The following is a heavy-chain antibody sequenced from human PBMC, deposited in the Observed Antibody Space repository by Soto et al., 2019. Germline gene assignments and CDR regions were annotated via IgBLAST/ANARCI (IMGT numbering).Heavy chain of an antibody. CDR2: VITNDDRT. J-gene: IGHJ4*02. CDR1: GYTFTAYG. Sequence: QVQMVQSGPEVKMPGASVKVSCKTSGYTFTAYGLAWLRQAPGQRPEWMGWVITNDDRTNYARKFQGRVTMTTDRSTTTTSMELRSLGTHDTAVYYCARELNTESSAYYSFAFWGQGTLVPVSS. D-gene: IGHD3-22*01. V-gene: IGHV1-18*01. CDR3: ARELNTESSAYYSFAF.